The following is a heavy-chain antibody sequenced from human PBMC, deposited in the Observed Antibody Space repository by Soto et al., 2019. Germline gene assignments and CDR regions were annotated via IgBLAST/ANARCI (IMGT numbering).Heavy chain of an antibody. J-gene: IGHJ4*02. V-gene: IGHV3-23*01. CDR1: GFISSSYA. CDR2: ISASATSNT. D-gene: IGHD3-10*01. CDR3: AKGGTVVRGVTLDY. Sequence: ESGGGLAQPGGSLRLSCAASGFISSSYAMNWVRQAPGKGLEWVSAISASATSNTYYADSVKGRFTISRDNSKNTLYLQMNSLRAEDTAVYYCAKGGTVVRGVTLDYWGQGTLVSVSS.